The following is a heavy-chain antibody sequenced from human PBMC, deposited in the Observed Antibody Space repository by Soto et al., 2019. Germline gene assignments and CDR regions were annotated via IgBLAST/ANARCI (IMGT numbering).Heavy chain of an antibody. V-gene: IGHV1-69*13. Sequence: SVKVSCKASGGTFSSYAISWVRQAPGQGLEWMGGIIPIFGTANYAQKFQGRVTITADESTSTASLKLSSVTAADTAVYYCARVRSSWYIRGRDYYYGMDVWGQGTTVTVSS. CDR3: ARVRSSWYIRGRDYYYGMDV. D-gene: IGHD6-13*01. CDR1: GGTFSSYA. CDR2: IIPIFGTA. J-gene: IGHJ6*02.